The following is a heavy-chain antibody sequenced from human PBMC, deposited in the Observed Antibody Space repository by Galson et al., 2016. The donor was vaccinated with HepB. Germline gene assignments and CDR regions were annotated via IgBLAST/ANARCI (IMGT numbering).Heavy chain of an antibody. J-gene: IGHJ4*02. CDR2: IWHDGSKK. V-gene: IGHV3-33*01. Sequence: SLRLSCAAYGFTFSSYGFHWVRQAPDKGLEWVAVIWHDGSKKYYADSVKGRFAFSRDDSKNTLYLQMNSLRAEDTAVYYCAREDSSGYYYFDYWGQGTLVTVSS. CDR3: AREDSSGYYYFDY. D-gene: IGHD3-22*01. CDR1: GFTFSSYG.